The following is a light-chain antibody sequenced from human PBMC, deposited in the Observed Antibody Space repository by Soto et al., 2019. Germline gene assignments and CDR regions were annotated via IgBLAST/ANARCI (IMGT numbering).Light chain of an antibody. CDR2: AAS. V-gene: IGKV1-9*01. Sequence: DIQLTQSPSFLSASVGDRVTITCRASQGISSYLAWYQQKPGKAPKLLIYAASTLQSGVPSRFSGSGSGTEFTLTISRLEPEDFAVYYCQLYDSSTWTFGQGTKVDIK. J-gene: IGKJ1*01. CDR3: QLYDSSTWT. CDR1: QGISSY.